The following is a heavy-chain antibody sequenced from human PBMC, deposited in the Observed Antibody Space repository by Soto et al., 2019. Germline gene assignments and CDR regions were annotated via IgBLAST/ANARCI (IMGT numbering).Heavy chain of an antibody. CDR1: CASISSSNYY. V-gene: IGHV4-39*01. CDR2: MYYSGRT. Sequence: SETLSLTCTVSCASISSSNYYWGWIRQPPGRGLEWIGTMYYSGRTYYNPSLKSRVTTSVDTSKNQFSLKLSAVTATDTAVYYCARNGNTVTTGYYYGMEVWGRGTTVTVSS. CDR3: ARNGNTVTTGYYYGMEV. J-gene: IGHJ6*02. D-gene: IGHD4-17*01.